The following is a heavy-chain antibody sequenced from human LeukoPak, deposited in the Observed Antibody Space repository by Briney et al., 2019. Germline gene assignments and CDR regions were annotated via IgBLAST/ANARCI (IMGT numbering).Heavy chain of an antibody. J-gene: IGHJ2*01. Sequence: GSSVTVSCKASGGTFSTDALAWVRQVPGQGPEWMGRIIPVFGTTNYAETFQGRVTITADISTSTAYMQLSSLRSEDTAVYYCAREAGIAITGTIWYFDLWGRGTLVTVSS. D-gene: IGHD1/OR15-1a*01. CDR3: AREAGIAITGTIWYFDL. CDR2: IIPVFGTT. CDR1: GGTFSTDA. V-gene: IGHV1-69*06.